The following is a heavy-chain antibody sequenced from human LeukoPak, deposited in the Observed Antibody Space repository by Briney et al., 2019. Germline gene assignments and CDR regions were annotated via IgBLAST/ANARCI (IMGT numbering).Heavy chain of an antibody. CDR1: GFTFSSYG. Sequence: PGGSLRLSCTASGFTFSSYGMSWVRQAPGKGLQWVSAISYNDGSTYYADSVKGRFTISRDNSKKTLYLQMNSLRAEDTATYYCAKDSPLLTIWGQGTMVTVSS. CDR3: AKDSPLLTI. V-gene: IGHV3-23*01. J-gene: IGHJ3*02. CDR2: ISYNDGST.